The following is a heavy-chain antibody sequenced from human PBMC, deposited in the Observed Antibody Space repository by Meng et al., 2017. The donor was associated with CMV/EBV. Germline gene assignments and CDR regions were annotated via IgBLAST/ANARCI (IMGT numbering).Heavy chain of an antibody. CDR3: ASQWAGDSSGYYTFDY. V-gene: IGHV4-59*06. D-gene: IGHD3-22*01. CDR1: GGSISSYY. CDR2: IYYSGST. J-gene: IGHJ4*02. Sequence: SETLSLTCTVSGGSISSYYWSWIRQHPGKGLEWIGYIYYSGSTYYNPSLKSRVTISVDTSKNQFSPKLSSVTAADTAVYYCASQWAGDSSGYYTFDYWGQGTLVTVSS.